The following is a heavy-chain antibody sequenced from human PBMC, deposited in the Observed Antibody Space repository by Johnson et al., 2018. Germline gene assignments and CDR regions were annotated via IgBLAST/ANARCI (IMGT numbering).Heavy chain of an antibody. CDR3: ARSGSRGYYYYMDV. V-gene: IGHV4-59*01. CDR2: IYYSGST. CDR1: GGSISSYY. D-gene: IGHD3-3*01. Sequence: QVQLQESGPGLVKPSETLSLSCTVSGGSISSYYWNWIRQPPGKGLEWIGYIYYSGSTHYNPSLKRRVTISVDTSKNQFSLKLSSVTAADTAVYYCARSGSRGYYYYMDVWGKGTTVTVSS. J-gene: IGHJ6*03.